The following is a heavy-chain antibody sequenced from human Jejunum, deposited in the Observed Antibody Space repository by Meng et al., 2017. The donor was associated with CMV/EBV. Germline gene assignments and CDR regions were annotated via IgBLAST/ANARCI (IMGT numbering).Heavy chain of an antibody. J-gene: IGHJ4*02. V-gene: IGHV3-15*01. D-gene: IGHD5-24*01. CDR1: GFIFTNAW. CDR2: IKSKTDDGTT. CDR3: TTDLHNWVY. Sequence: AASGFIFTNAWMSWVRQAPGKGLEWVGRIKSKTDDGTTDYAAPVKGRFTISRDDSKNTLYLQVNSLKTEDTAVYYCTTDLHNWVYWGQGRLVTVSS.